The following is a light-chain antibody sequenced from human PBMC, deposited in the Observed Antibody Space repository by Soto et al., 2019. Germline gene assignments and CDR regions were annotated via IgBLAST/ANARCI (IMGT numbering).Light chain of an antibody. V-gene: IGLV2-14*03. Sequence: QSALTQPASVSGSPGQSITISCTGTSSDVGGYNYVSWYQQHPGKAPKLMIYDVSNRPSGVSNRFSGSKSGNTASLTISGLQAEDEADYYFCSYTTSSTVFFGGGTKLTVL. CDR3: CSYTTSSTVF. CDR2: DVS. CDR1: SSDVGGYNY. J-gene: IGLJ2*01.